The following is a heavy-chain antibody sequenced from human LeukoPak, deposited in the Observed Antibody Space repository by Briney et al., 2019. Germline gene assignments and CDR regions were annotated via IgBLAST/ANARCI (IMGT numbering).Heavy chain of an antibody. CDR3: ASNLWFGELAPGY. D-gene: IGHD3-10*01. V-gene: IGHV4-34*01. Sequence: PSETLSLTCAVYGGSFSGYYWSWIRQPPGKGLEWIGEINHSGSTNYNPSLKSRVTISVDTSKNQFSLKLSSVTAADTAVYYCASNLWFGELAPGYWGQGTLVTVSS. CDR1: GGSFSGYY. CDR2: INHSGST. J-gene: IGHJ4*02.